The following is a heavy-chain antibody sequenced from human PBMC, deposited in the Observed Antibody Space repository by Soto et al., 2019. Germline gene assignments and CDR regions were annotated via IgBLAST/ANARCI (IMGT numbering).Heavy chain of an antibody. J-gene: IGHJ3*02. CDR1: GCTFRSYS. Sequence: GGSLRLSCATSGCTFRSYSMNCVRQAPGKGLEWVSSISSSSSYIYYGDSVKGRFTISRDNAKNSLSLQLNSLSAEDTAVYYCARDVGYCSGGSGYALYAFDIRGQGTMVTVSS. CDR3: ARDVGYCSGGSGYALYAFDI. V-gene: IGHV3-21*01. D-gene: IGHD2-15*01. CDR2: ISSSSSYI.